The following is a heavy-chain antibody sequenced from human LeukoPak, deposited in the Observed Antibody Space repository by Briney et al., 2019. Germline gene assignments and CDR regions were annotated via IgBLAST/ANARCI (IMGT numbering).Heavy chain of an antibody. J-gene: IGHJ3*02. Sequence: GGSLRLSCAASGFTFSSYAMHWVRQAPGKGLEWVAVISYDGSNKYYADSVKGRFTISRDNSKNTLYLQMNSLRAEDTAVYYCARQYCSSTSCYGDDAFDIWGQGTMVTVSS. CDR2: ISYDGSNK. V-gene: IGHV3-30*04. CDR3: ARQYCSSTSCYGDDAFDI. CDR1: GFTFSSYA. D-gene: IGHD2-2*01.